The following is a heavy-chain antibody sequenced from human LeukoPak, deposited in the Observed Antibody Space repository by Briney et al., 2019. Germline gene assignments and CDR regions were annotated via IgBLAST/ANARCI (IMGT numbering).Heavy chain of an antibody. CDR1: GGSISSSSYY. V-gene: IGHV4-39*07. Sequence: SETLSLTCTVSGGSISSSSYYWGWVRQPPGKGLEWIGSIYYSGATYYNPSLKSRVTISVDTSKNQFSLKLTSVTAADTAVYYCARRTASWPFDYWGQGTLVTVSS. D-gene: IGHD6-13*01. CDR2: IYYSGAT. CDR3: ARRTASWPFDY. J-gene: IGHJ4*02.